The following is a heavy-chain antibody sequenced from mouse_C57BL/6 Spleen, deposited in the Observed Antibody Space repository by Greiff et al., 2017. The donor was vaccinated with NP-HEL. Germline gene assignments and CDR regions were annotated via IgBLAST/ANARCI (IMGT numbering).Heavy chain of an antibody. CDR1: GYAFTNYL. CDR2: INPGSGGT. V-gene: IGHV1-54*01. CDR3: ARGGDYDGNWYFDV. D-gene: IGHD2-4*01. Sequence: QVQLQQSGAELVRPGTSVKVSCKASGYAFTNYLIEWVKQRPGQGLEWIGVINPGSGGTNYNEKFKGKATLTADKSSSTAYMQLSSLTSEDSAVYFCARGGDYDGNWYFDVWGTGTTVTVSS. J-gene: IGHJ1*03.